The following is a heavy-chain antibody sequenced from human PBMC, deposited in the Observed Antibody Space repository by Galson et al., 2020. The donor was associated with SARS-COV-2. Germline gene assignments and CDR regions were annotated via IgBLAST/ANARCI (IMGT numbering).Heavy chain of an antibody. J-gene: IGHJ2*01. CDR2: IYYSGST. CDR3: AGQTTVTRRFYWYFDL. CDR1: GGSISSGAYY. Sequence: SETLSLTCTVSGGSISSGAYYCSWIRQPPGKGLEWLGYIYYSGSTYYNPSLKSRVTISVDTSKNQFSLKLSSVTAADTAVYYCAGQTTVTRRFYWYFDLWGRGTLVTVSS. V-gene: IGHV4-30-4*08. D-gene: IGHD4-17*01.